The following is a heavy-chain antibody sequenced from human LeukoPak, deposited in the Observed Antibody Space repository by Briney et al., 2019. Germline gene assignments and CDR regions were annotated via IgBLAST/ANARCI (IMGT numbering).Heavy chain of an antibody. CDR2: IFYSGST. Sequence: PSETLSLTCTVSGGSISSHYWSWIRQPPGKGLEWIGYIFYSGSTNYNPSLKSRVTISVDTSKNQFSLKLSSVTAADTAVYYCARAGGDDHDAFDIWGQGTMVTVSS. J-gene: IGHJ3*02. V-gene: IGHV4-59*11. D-gene: IGHD2-21*02. CDR3: ARAGGDDHDAFDI. CDR1: GGSISSHY.